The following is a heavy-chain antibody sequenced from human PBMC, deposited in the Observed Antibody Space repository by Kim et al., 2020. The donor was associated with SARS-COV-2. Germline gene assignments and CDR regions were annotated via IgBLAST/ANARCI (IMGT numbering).Heavy chain of an antibody. Sequence: SETLSLTCAVYGGSLSGYRWSWIRQPPGKGLEWIGEIDQSGTINHNPSLKSRVTMSIDTSKNQVSLKLTSVTAADTGFYHCARGRAGVVPAPVLGIGPHYEYFIMEVGGHGTTDTVS. D-gene: IGHD3-16*01. CDR3: ARGRAGVVPAPVLGIGPHYEYFIMEV. CDR1: GGSLSGYR. CDR2: IDQSGTI. V-gene: IGHV4-34*01. J-gene: IGHJ6*02.